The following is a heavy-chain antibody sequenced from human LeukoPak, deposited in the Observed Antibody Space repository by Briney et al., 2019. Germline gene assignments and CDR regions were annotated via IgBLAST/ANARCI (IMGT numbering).Heavy chain of an antibody. CDR1: GFSFSSYW. V-gene: IGHV3-74*01. CDR2: IKSDGSST. Sequence: GGSLRLSCAASGFSFSSYWMHWVRQAPGKGLVWVARIKSDGSSTDYADSVKGRFTISRDNSKNTLYLQMNSLRAEDTAVYYCAKDKDIVVVPAARSFDIWGQGTMVTVSS. J-gene: IGHJ3*02. CDR3: AKDKDIVVVPAARSFDI. D-gene: IGHD2-2*01.